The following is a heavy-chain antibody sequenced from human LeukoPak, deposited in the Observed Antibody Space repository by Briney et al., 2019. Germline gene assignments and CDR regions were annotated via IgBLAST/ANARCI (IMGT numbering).Heavy chain of an antibody. D-gene: IGHD3-22*01. V-gene: IGHV4-59*08. CDR1: GGSISSYY. CDR3: ARLESGVLGDPYYYDSTGYYYRGYFDS. J-gene: IGHJ4*02. CDR2: IYDSGSS. Sequence: SETLSLTCTVSGGSISSYYWSWIRQSPGKGLKWIGYIYDSGSSKYNPSLKSRVTMSPDMSKNQFSLKLSSVTAADTAVYYCARLESGVLGDPYYYDSTGYYYRGYFDSWGQGTLVTVSS.